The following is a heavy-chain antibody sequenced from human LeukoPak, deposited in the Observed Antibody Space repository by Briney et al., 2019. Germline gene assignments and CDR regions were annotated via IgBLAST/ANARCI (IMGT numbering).Heavy chain of an antibody. D-gene: IGHD6-19*01. J-gene: IGHJ4*02. CDR3: TTDRDSGWYSTWVDY. CDR1: GFTFTNAW. Sequence: GGSLRLSCTASGFTFTNAWMNWVRQAPGKGLEWVGRMKSKTDGGTTDYAAPVKGRFTISRDDSKNTLYLQMNSLKPEDTAVYYRTTDRDSGWYSTWVDYWGQGTLVTVSS. CDR2: MKSKTDGGTT. V-gene: IGHV3-15*01.